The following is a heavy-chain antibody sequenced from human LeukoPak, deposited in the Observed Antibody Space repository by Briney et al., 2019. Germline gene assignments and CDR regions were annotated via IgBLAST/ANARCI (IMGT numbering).Heavy chain of an antibody. J-gene: IGHJ5*02. CDR2: INHSGST. D-gene: IGHD3-10*01. CDR1: GGSFSGYY. V-gene: IGHV4-34*01. Sequence: SETLSLTCAVYGGSFSGYYWSWICQPPGKGLEWIGEINHSGSTNYNPSLKSRVTISVDTSKNQFSLKLSSVTAADTAVYYCARGFMVRGVIITGWFDPWGQGTLVTVSS. CDR3: ARGFMVRGVIITGWFDP.